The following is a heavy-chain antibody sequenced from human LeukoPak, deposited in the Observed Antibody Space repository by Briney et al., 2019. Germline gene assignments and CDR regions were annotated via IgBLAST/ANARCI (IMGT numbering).Heavy chain of an antibody. V-gene: IGHV3-7*03. Sequence: ESLRLSCVASGLTLDKYWMTWVRQAPGKGLEWVANIRQDGREKDLVDSVKGRFTISRDDATSSVYLQMSSVRVEDTAIYYCARGRFFYGWGMDVWGQGTTVTVS. CDR2: IRQDGREK. J-gene: IGHJ6*02. CDR1: GLTLDKYW. CDR3: ARGRFFYGWGMDV. D-gene: IGHD3-10*01.